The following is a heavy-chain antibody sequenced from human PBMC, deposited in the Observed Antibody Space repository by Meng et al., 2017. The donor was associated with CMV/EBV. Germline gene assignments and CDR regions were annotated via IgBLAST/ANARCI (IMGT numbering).Heavy chain of an antibody. CDR3: ARGGLGWFDP. CDR2: IYSGGST. D-gene: IGHD6-19*01. J-gene: IGHJ5*02. V-gene: IGHV3-53*01. CDR1: GGSFSGYY. Sequence: GGSLRLSCAVYGGSFSGYYWSWVRQAPGKGLEWVSVIYSGGSTYYADSVKGRFTISRDNSKNTLYLQMNSLRAEDTAVYYCARGGLGWFDPWGQGTLVTVSS.